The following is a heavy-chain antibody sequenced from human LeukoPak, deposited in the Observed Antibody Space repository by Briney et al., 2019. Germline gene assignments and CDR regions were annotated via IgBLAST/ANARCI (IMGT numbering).Heavy chain of an antibody. CDR2: IYPGDSDT. CDR1: GYSFTSYW. J-gene: IGHJ6*02. CDR3: ARRPPPYSSSNYGMDV. V-gene: IGHV5-51*01. D-gene: IGHD6-6*01. Sequence: GESLKISCKGSGYSFTSYWIGWVRPMPGKGLEWMGIIYPGDSDTRYSPSFQGQVTISADKSISTAHLQWSGLKASDTAMYYCARRPPPYSSSNYGMDVWGQGTTVTVSS.